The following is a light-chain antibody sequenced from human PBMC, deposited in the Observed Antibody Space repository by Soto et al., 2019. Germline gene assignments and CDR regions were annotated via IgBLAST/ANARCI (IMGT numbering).Light chain of an antibody. CDR2: AAS. Sequence: EIQMTQSPSSLSASVGERVTITCRASQSISSYLNWYQQKPGKAPKLLIYAASSLQSGVPSRFSGSGSGTDFTLTISSLQPEDFAIYYCQQSYSTPFTFGPGTKVEIK. V-gene: IGKV1-39*01. CDR1: QSISSY. J-gene: IGKJ3*01. CDR3: QQSYSTPFT.